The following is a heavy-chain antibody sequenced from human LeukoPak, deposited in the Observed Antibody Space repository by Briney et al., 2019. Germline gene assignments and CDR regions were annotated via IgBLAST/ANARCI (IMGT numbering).Heavy chain of an antibody. V-gene: IGHV1-18*01. Sequence: ASVKVSCKASGYTFTSYGISWVRQAPGQGLEWMGWISAYNGNTDYAQKLQGRVTMTTDTSTSTAYMELRSLRSDDTAVYYCAREGDDILTGFNNWFDPWGQGTLVTVSS. CDR1: GYTFTSYG. CDR3: AREGDDILTGFNNWFDP. CDR2: ISAYNGNT. D-gene: IGHD3-9*01. J-gene: IGHJ5*02.